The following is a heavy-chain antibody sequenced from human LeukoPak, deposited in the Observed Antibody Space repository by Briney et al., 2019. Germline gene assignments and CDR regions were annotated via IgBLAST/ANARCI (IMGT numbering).Heavy chain of an antibody. CDR3: ARELPNPPNYYDSSGYPREFGY. V-gene: IGHV3-30-3*01. CDR1: GFTFSSYA. D-gene: IGHD3-22*01. CDR2: ISYDGSNK. Sequence: GRSLRLSCAASGFTFSSYAMHWVRQAPGKGLEWVAVISYDGSNKYYADSVKGRFTISRDNSKNTLYLQMNSLRAEDTAVYYCARELPNPPNYYDSSGYPREFGYWGQGTLVTVSS. J-gene: IGHJ4*02.